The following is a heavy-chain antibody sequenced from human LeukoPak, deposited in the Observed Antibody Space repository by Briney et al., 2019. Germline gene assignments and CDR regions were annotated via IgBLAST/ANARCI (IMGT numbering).Heavy chain of an antibody. J-gene: IGHJ4*02. Sequence: WVRQAPGKGLEWIGSIYYSGNTYYSPSLMSRVTISVDTSKNQFSLNLSSVTAADTAVYFCARAPHFFDTSGSRYYFDYWGQGAMVTVSS. D-gene: IGHD3-22*01. CDR2: IYYSGNT. V-gene: IGHV4-39*07. CDR3: ARAPHFFDTSGSRYYFDY.